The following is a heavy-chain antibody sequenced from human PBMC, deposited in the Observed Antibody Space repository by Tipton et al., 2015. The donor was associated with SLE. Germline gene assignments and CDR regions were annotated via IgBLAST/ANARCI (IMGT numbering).Heavy chain of an antibody. V-gene: IGHV4-59*11. CDR2: VYYTGST. CDR3: AWVGRGTAFGEAALDS. CDR1: GGSISNHY. J-gene: IGHJ5*01. Sequence: TLSLTCTVSGGSISNHYWNWIRQPPGKGLEWIGYVYYTGSTLYNPSLKSRVTISLDTPENQFSLRLRSVTAADTAVYYCAWVGRGTAFGEAALDSWGQGTLVTVSS. D-gene: IGHD3-16*01.